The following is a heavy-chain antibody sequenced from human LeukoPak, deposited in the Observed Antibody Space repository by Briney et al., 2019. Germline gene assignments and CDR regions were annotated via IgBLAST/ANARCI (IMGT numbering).Heavy chain of an antibody. J-gene: IGHJ4*02. Sequence: GGSLRLSCAASGFTFSSYAMSWVRQAPGKGLEGFSGISGDSGNTYYADSVKGLFTISRDNSKNTVYLQMNSLRAEDTAVSYCAKHTDMVGRYIHYWGLVALVTVSS. D-gene: IGHD5-18*01. CDR1: GFTFSSYA. CDR3: AKHTDMVGRYIHY. CDR2: ISGDSGNT. V-gene: IGHV3-23*01.